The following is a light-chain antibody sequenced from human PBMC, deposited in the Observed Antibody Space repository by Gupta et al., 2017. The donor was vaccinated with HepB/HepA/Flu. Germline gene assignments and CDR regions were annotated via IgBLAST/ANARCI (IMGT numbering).Light chain of an antibody. CDR1: SSDVGAYSY. J-gene: IGLJ1*01. CDR2: DVS. V-gene: IGLV2-14*03. Sequence: QSALTQPASVSGSPGQSITISCTGTSSDVGAYSYVSWYQHHPGKAPKLMIYDVSKRPSGVSNRFSGSKSGNTASLTISGLQAEDEADYYCTSYTRSNTYVFGTGTKVTVL. CDR3: TSYTRSNTYV.